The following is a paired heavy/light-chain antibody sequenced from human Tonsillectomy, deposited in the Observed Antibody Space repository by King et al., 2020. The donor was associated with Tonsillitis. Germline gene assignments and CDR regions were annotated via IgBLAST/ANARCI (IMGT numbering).Light chain of an antibody. J-gene: IGLJ2*01. V-gene: IGLV2-14*01. Sequence: QSALTQPASVSGSPGQSITISCIGSSSDVGLYNFVSWYQQHPDTAPKLIIYDVSNRPSGVSNRFSGSKSGNTASLTISGLLADDEADYYCSSYTSTGTLLFGGGTKLTVL. CDR1: SSDVGLYNF. CDR3: SSYTSTGTLL. CDR2: DVS.
Heavy chain of an antibody. V-gene: IGHV4-34*01. Sequence: QVQLQQWGPGVLKPSETLSLTCAVYGGSFSEYYWSWIRQSPGKGLEWIGEINNSGSAKYNPSLKRRVTILLDKSKNQFSLKLSSVTAADTAIFYCARRVDNAGSDFYMDVWGKGTTVTVSS. CDR1: GGSFSEYY. J-gene: IGHJ6*03. CDR3: ARRVDNAGSDFYMDV. D-gene: IGHD5-12*01. CDR2: INNSGSA.